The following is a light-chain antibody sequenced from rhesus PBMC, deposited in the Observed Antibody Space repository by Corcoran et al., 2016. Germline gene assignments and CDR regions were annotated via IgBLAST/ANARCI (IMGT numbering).Light chain of an antibody. CDR2: KAS. J-gene: IGKJ2*01. Sequence: DIQMTQSPSSLSASVGDTVTITCRTSQDISSYLAWYQQKPGKAPKVLNYKASTLQGGVPARFSGSGSGTEFTLNIYSLQPEDFATYDSQQYSSRPYSFGQGTKVEIK. CDR3: QQYSSRPYS. V-gene: IGKV1-25*01. CDR1: QDISSY.